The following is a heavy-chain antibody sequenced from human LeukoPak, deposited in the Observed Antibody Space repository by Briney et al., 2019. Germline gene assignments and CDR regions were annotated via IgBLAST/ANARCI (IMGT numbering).Heavy chain of an antibody. J-gene: IGHJ2*01. CDR3: ARGGLGGGNSDLVHWYFDL. CDR2: IIPIFGTA. D-gene: IGHD4-23*01. Sequence: SVKVYCNTSGGTSSIFAFSWARQAPGQGLEWMGGIIPIFGTASYAQKFQGRVTITADESTSTAYMELSSMRSEGTDVYYCARGGLGGGNSDLVHWYFDLWGRGRLVTVSS. V-gene: IGHV1-69*13. CDR1: GGTSSIFA.